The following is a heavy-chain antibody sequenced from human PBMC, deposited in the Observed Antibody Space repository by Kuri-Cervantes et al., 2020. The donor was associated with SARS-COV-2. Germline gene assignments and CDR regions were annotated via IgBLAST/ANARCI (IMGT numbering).Heavy chain of an antibody. J-gene: IGHJ4*02. CDR2: IYSGGST. D-gene: IGHD3-9*01. CDR3: ARDGYFDWLFQGDYFDY. V-gene: IGHV3-66*02. Sequence: GGSLRLSCAVSGFTVSANYMTWVRQPPGKGLEWVSVIYSGGSTYYADSVKGRFTISRDNSKNTLYLQMNSLRAEDTAVYYCARDGYFDWLFQGDYFDYWGQGTLVTVSS. CDR1: GFTVSANY.